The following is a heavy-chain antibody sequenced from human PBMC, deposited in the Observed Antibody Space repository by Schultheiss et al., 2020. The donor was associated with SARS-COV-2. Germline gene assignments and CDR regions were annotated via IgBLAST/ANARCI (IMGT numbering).Heavy chain of an antibody. V-gene: IGHV3-30*12. CDR2: ISYDGSNK. Sequence: GGSLRLSCAASGFTFSSYGMHWVRQAPGKGLEWVAVISYDGSNKYYADSVKGRFTISRDNSKNTLYLQMNSLRAEDTAVYYCASAHSEYSSSWYGYYYYGMDVWGQGTTVTVSS. D-gene: IGHD6-13*01. CDR3: ASAHSEYSSSWYGYYYYGMDV. J-gene: IGHJ6*02. CDR1: GFTFSSYG.